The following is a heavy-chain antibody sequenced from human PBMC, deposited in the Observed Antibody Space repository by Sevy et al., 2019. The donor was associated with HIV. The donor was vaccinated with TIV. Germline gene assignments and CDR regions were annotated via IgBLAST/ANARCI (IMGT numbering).Heavy chain of an antibody. CDR2: INPNSGGT. D-gene: IGHD3-22*01. CDR1: GYTFTGYY. CDR3: AREIDSSGYYGTGAWFDP. J-gene: IGHJ5*02. Sequence: ASVKVSCKASGYTFTGYYMHWVRQAPGQGLEWMGWINPNSGGTNYAQKFQGRVTMTRDTSIGTAYMELSRLGSDDTAGYYCAREIDSSGYYGTGAWFDPWGQGTLVTVSS. V-gene: IGHV1-2*02.